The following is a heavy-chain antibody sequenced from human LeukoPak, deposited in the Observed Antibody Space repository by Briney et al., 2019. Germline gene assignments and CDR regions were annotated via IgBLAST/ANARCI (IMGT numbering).Heavy chain of an antibody. J-gene: IGHJ4*02. V-gene: IGHV3-21*01. D-gene: IGHD3-22*01. Sequence: GGSLRLSCAASGVTFSSYSMNWGRQAPGKGREWGSSISSSSSYIYYADSVKGRFTISRDNAKNSLYLQMNSLRAEDTAVYYCARTTYYYDSSGFDYWGQGTLVTVSS. CDR1: GVTFSSYS. CDR2: ISSSSSYI. CDR3: ARTTYYYDSSGFDY.